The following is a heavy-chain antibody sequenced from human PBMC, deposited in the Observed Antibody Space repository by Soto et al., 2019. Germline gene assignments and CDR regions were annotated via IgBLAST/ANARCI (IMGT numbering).Heavy chain of an antibody. CDR3: ARSGGPPYDFWSGYSVYYYYGMDA. V-gene: IGHV1-3*01. Sequence: ASVKVSCKASGYTFTSYAMHWVRQAPGQRLEWMGWINAGNGNTKYSQKFQGRVTITRDTSASTAYMELSSLRSEDTAVYYCARSGGPPYDFWSGYSVYYYYGMDAWGQGTTVTVSS. CDR1: GYTFTSYA. CDR2: INAGNGNT. D-gene: IGHD3-3*01. J-gene: IGHJ6*02.